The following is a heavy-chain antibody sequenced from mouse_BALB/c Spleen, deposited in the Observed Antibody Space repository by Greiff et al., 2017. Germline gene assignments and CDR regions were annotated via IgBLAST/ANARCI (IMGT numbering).Heavy chain of an antibody. J-gene: IGHJ4*01. D-gene: IGHD2-1*01. CDR1: GFTFSDYY. CDR2: ISDGGSYT. Sequence: EVKLVESGGGLVKPGGSLKLSCAASGFTFSDYYMYWVRQTPEKRLEWVATISDGGSYTYYPDSVKGRFTISRDNAKNNLYLQMSSLKSEDTAMYYCARDHYGNYVYAMDYWGQGTSVTVSS. CDR3: ARDHYGNYVYAMDY. V-gene: IGHV5-4*02.